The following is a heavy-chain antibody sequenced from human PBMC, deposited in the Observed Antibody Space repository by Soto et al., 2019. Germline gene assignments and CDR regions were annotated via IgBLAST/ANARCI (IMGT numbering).Heavy chain of an antibody. CDR2: ISGSGGSP. D-gene: IGHD2-2*01. CDR1: GFTFSTYT. V-gene: IGHV3-23*01. CDR3: AKARCSTTNCYVPDY. Sequence: EVQLLESGGGLVQPGGSLRLSCVASGFTFSTYTMSWVRQAPGQELEWVPVISGSGGSPSYADSVQGRCSISRDKPKNTLYLQMNSLRGEDTAMYYCAKARCSTTNCYVPDYWGQGTLVTVS. J-gene: IGHJ4*02.